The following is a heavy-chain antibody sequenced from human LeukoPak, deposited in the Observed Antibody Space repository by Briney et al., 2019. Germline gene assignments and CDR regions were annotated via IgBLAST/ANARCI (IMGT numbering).Heavy chain of an antibody. V-gene: IGHV4-34*01. CDR2: INHSGST. CDR1: GGSFSGYY. Sequence: SETLSLTCAVYGGSFSGYYWSWIRQPPGKGLEWIGEINHSGSTYYNPSLKSRVTISVDTSKNQFSLKLSSVTAADTAVYYCARAVGYSSSWYKFDYWGQGTLVTVSS. J-gene: IGHJ4*02. CDR3: ARAVGYSSSWYKFDY. D-gene: IGHD6-13*01.